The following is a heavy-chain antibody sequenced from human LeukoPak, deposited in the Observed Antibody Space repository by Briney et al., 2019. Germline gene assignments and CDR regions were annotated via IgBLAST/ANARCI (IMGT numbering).Heavy chain of an antibody. J-gene: IGHJ4*02. CDR1: GFTFSSYG. CDR2: IWYDGSNK. Sequence: GGSLRLSCAASGFTFSSYGMHWVRQAPGKGLEWVAVIWYDGSNKYYADSVKGRFTISRDNSKNTLYLQMNSLRAEDTAVYYCARGGIYDYVWGSYRPLDYWGQGTLVTVSS. CDR3: ARGGIYDYVWGSYRPLDY. D-gene: IGHD3-16*02. V-gene: IGHV3-33*01.